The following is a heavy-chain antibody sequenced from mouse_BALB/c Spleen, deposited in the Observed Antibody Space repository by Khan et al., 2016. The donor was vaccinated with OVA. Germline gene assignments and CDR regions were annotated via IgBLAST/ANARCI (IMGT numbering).Heavy chain of an antibody. V-gene: IGHV5-17*02. CDR3: ARRDSFDY. CDR2: ISSGSSTI. CDR1: GFTFSGFG. J-gene: IGHJ2*01. Sequence: EVELVESGGGLVQPGGSRKLSCAASGFTFSGFGMHWVRQAPEKGLEWVAYISSGSSTIYYADTVKGRFTISRDNPKNTLFLQMTSLRSEATAMYYCARRDSFDYWGQGTTLTVSS.